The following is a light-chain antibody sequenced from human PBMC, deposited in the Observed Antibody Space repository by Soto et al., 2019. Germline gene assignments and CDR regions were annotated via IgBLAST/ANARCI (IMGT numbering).Light chain of an antibody. V-gene: IGKV1-5*03. CDR3: QQYSNYPWT. CDR2: KAS. Sequence: DIQMTQSPSTLSASIGDRVTITCRASQSINTWLAWYQRKAGKAPNLLIYKASRLDTGVPPRFSGSGSGTEFTLTISSLQPDDLATYYCQQYSNYPWTFGQGTKVEIK. J-gene: IGKJ1*01. CDR1: QSINTW.